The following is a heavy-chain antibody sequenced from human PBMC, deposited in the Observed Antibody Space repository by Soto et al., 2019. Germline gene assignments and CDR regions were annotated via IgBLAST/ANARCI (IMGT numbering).Heavy chain of an antibody. J-gene: IGHJ4*02. V-gene: IGHV4-39*01. Sequence: TSETLSLTCTVSGGSISSSSYYWGWIRQPPGKGLEWIGSIYYSGSTYYNPSLKSRVTISVDTSKSQFSLKLSSVTAADTAVYYCARQTIFGVVPMSYFDYWGQGTLVTVSS. CDR2: IYYSGST. CDR1: GGSISSSSYY. D-gene: IGHD3-3*01. CDR3: ARQTIFGVVPMSYFDY.